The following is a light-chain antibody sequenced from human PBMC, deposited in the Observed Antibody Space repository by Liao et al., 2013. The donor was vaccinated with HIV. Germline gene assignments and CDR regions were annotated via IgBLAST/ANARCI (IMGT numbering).Light chain of an antibody. V-gene: IGLV3-1*01. CDR1: KLGDKY. Sequence: SYELTQPPSVSVSPGQTASITCSADKLGDKYACWYQQKPGQAPVLVIFYDRDRPSGIPERFSGSNSGNTATLTISRVEVGDEADYYCQVWDSDSDNRGVFGGGTKLTVL. CDR3: QVWDSDSDNRGV. J-gene: IGLJ3*02. CDR2: YDR.